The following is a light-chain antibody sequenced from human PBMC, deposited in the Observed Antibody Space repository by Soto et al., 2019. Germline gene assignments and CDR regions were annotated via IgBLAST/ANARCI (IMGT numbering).Light chain of an antibody. CDR1: SSHIGSNY. CDR2: RNN. J-gene: IGLJ1*01. CDR3: AAWDESRRGSYV. Sequence: VLTPPPSSSVTPGQRVPLSCSGSSSHIGSNYVYWFQQLPGTAPKLLIYRNNQRPSGVPDRFSGSKSGTSASLAISGLRSEDEADNYCAAWDESRRGSYVVGNGHKVT. V-gene: IGLV1-47*01.